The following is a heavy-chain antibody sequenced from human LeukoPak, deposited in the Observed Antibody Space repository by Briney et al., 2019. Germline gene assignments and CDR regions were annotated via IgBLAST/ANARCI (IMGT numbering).Heavy chain of an antibody. D-gene: IGHD3-10*01. CDR1: GGSISSSSYY. CDR3: ARHGRWLGGKPIDY. V-gene: IGHV4-39*01. CDR2: IYYSGST. Sequence: PSETLSLTCTVSGGSISSSSYYWGWIRQPPGKGLEWIGSIYYSGSTYYNPSLKSRVTISVDTSKNQFSLKLSSVTAADTAVYYCARHGRWLGGKPIDYWGQGTLVTVSS. J-gene: IGHJ4*02.